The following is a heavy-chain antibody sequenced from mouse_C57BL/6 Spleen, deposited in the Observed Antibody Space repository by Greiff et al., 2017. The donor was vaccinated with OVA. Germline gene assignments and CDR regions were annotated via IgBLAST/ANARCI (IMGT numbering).Heavy chain of an antibody. D-gene: IGHD4-1*01. CDR2: ISSGSGSI. V-gene: IGHV5-17*01. CDR1: GFTFSDYG. CDR3: AKLYGTFYAMDY. Sequence: EVQVVESGAGLVKPGGSLILSCAASGFTFSDYGMHWVRQAPEKGLEWVAYISSGSGSISYADTVKGRFTITRDNAKNTLFLQLTSLRSEDSAMYYCAKLYGTFYAMDYWGQGTSVTVSS. J-gene: IGHJ4*01.